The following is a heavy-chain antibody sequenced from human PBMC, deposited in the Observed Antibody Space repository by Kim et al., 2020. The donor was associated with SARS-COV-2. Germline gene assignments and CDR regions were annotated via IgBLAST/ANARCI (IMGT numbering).Heavy chain of an antibody. CDR1: GGTFSSYA. Sequence: SVKVSCKASGGTFSSYAISWVRQAPGQGLEWMGGIIPIFGTANYAQKFQGRVTITADESTSTAYMELSRLRSEDTAVYYCARGGATYCSGGSCYSFDHWGHGTLVTVSS. V-gene: IGHV1-69*13. CDR2: IIPIFGTA. CDR3: ARGGATYCSGGSCYSFDH. D-gene: IGHD2-15*01. J-gene: IGHJ4*01.